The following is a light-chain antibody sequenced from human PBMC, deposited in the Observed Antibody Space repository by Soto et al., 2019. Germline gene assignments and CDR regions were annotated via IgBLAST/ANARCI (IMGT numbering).Light chain of an antibody. CDR2: DAS. V-gene: IGKV1-5*01. J-gene: IGKJ4*01. CDR1: LNINTW. Sequence: DIPMTQSPSTLSASVGDRVTITCRARLNINTWLAWYQLKPGKAPKLLIYDASSLESGVPSRFSGSGSGTEFTLTISSLQPDDFATYYCRQYGYYFGGGTKVDIK. CDR3: RQYGYY.